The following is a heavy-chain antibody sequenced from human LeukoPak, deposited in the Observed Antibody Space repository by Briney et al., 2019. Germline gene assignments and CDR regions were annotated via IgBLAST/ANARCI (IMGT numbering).Heavy chain of an antibody. D-gene: IGHD2-2*01. Sequence: SETLSLTCAVYGGSFSGYYWSWIRQPPGKGLEWIGEINHSGSTNYNPSLKSRVTISVDTSENQFSLKLSSVTAADTAVYYCASLGSTSPQYYFDYWGQGTLVTVSS. CDR2: INHSGST. V-gene: IGHV4-34*01. CDR3: ASLGSTSPQYYFDY. J-gene: IGHJ4*02. CDR1: GGSFSGYY.